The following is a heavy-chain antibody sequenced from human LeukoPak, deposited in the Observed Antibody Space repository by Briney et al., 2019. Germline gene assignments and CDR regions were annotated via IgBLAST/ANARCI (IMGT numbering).Heavy chain of an antibody. D-gene: IGHD6-19*01. Sequence: SETLSLTCSVSGGSISSYYWSWIRQPPGKGLEWIGYIYYSGSTNYNPSLKSRVTISADTSKKQFSLKLSSVTAADTAMYYCARRGYSSGWYYFDYWGQGALVTVAS. CDR3: ARRGYSSGWYYFDY. J-gene: IGHJ4*02. CDR2: IYYSGST. CDR1: GGSISSYY. V-gene: IGHV4-59*08.